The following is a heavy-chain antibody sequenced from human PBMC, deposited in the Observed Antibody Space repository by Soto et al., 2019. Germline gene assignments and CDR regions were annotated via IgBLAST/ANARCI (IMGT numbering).Heavy chain of an antibody. V-gene: IGHV3-30*03. CDR2: ISYDGSNK. D-gene: IGHD3-3*01. J-gene: IGHJ6*04. CDR1: RFTFSSYG. CDR3: ATNFTRVSLFGVVITPYYYYYGMDV. Sequence: AGGSLRLSCAASRFTFSSYGMHWVRQAPGKGLEWVAVISYDGSNKYYADSVKGRFTISRDNSKNTLYLQMNSLRAEDTAVYYCATNFTRVSLFGVVITPYYYYYGMDVWGKGTTVTVSS.